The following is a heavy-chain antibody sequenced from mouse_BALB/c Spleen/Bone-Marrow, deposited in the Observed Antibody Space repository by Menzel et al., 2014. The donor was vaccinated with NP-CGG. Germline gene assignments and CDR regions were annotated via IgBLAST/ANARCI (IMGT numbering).Heavy chain of an antibody. CDR2: IYYSGTI. D-gene: IGHD2-1*01. CDR3: ARYGNYFDY. CDR1: GISITTGNYR. Sequence: EVQLQQSGPGLVKPSQTVSLTCTVTGISITTGNYRWSWIRQFPGNKLEWIGYIYYSGTITYNPSLTSRTTITRDTSKNQFFLEMNSLTAEDTATYYCARYGNYFDYWGQGTTLTVSS. V-gene: IGHV3-5*02. J-gene: IGHJ2*01.